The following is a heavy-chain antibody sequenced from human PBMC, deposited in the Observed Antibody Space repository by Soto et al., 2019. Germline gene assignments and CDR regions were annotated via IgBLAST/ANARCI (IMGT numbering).Heavy chain of an antibody. CDR3: ARRGSGSYYDY. CDR1: GFTFSSYA. D-gene: IGHD1-26*01. CDR2: ISGSGGST. V-gene: IGHV3-23*01. J-gene: IGHJ4*01. Sequence: EVQLLESGGGLVQPGGSLRLSCAASGFTFSSYAMSWVRQAPGKGLERVSVISGSGGSTYYADSGKGRFTISRDNSKNTLNLKMNSLRAEDTAVYYCARRGSGSYYDYWGHGTLVTVSS.